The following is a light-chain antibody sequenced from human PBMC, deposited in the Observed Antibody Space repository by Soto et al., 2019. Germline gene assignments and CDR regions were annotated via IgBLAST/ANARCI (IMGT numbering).Light chain of an antibody. Sequence: VLTQSPGTLSVSPGERVTVTCGASQSVTGNYLAWYQQKPGQAPRLLIYGASYRATGIPDRFSGSGSGTDCTLTISRLEPEDFAVYCCQQCGSTPPTFGQGTKVEMK. J-gene: IGKJ1*01. CDR2: GAS. V-gene: IGKV3-20*01. CDR3: QQCGSTPPT. CDR1: QSVTGNY.